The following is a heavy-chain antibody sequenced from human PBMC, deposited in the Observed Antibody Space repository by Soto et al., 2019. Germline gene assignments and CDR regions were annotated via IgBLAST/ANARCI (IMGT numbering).Heavy chain of an antibody. CDR2: IYYSGST. V-gene: IGHV4-39*01. D-gene: IGHD3-10*01. CDR1: GGSISSSSYY. J-gene: IGHJ4*02. Sequence: SETLSLTCTVSGGSISSSSYYWGWIRQPPGKGLEWIGSIYYSGSTYYNPSLKSRVTISVDTSKNQFSLKLSSVTAADTAVYYCARLYYYGSGPLFDYWGQGTLVTVSS. CDR3: ARLYYYGSGPLFDY.